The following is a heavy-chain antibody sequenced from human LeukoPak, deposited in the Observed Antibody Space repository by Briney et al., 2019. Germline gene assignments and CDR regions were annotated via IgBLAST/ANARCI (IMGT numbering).Heavy chain of an antibody. V-gene: IGHV3-21*01. CDR3: ARDRGSSTSDYFDY. J-gene: IGHJ4*02. D-gene: IGHD2-2*01. CDR1: YX. Sequence: YXMNXXRXAPGKGLEXVSSISSSSSYIYYADSVKGRFTISRDNAKNSLYLQMNSLRAEDTAVYYCARDRGSSTSDYFDYWGQGTLVTVSS. CDR2: ISSSSSYI.